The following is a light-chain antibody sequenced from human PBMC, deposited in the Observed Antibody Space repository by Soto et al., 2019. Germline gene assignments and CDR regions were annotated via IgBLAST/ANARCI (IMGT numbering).Light chain of an antibody. CDR3: AAWDDSLSGHYV. CDR2: RNN. V-gene: IGLV1-47*01. Sequence: QSVLTQPPSASGTPGQRVTISCSGSSSNIGSNYVYWYQQLPGTAPKLLIYRNNQRPSGVPDRFSGSKSGTSASLAISGLRSEDEDDYYCAAWDDSLSGHYVFGTGTKLTVL. J-gene: IGLJ1*01. CDR1: SSNIGSNY.